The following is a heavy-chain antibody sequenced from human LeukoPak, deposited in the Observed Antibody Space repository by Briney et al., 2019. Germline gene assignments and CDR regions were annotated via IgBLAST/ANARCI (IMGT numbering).Heavy chain of an antibody. J-gene: IGHJ4*02. Sequence: GGSLRLSCAASGFTFSSYAMSWVRQAPGKGLEWVSAISGSGGSTYYADSVKGRFTISRDNSKNTLYLQMNSLRAEDTAVYYCANPPGQLPLFDYWGQGTLVTVSS. CDR1: GFTFSSYA. CDR3: ANPPGQLPLFDY. D-gene: IGHD5-18*01. CDR2: ISGSGGST. V-gene: IGHV3-23*01.